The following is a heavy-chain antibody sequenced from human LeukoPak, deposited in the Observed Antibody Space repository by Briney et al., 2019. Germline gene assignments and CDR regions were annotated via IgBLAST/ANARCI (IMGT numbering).Heavy chain of an antibody. CDR3: ARDVDIGGAFDI. D-gene: IGHD4-23*01. CDR1: GGSISSGSYY. J-gene: IGHJ3*02. Sequence: SQTLSLTCTVSGGSISSGSYYWSWIRQPAGKGLEWIGRIYTSGSTNYNPSLKSRVTMSVDTSKNQFSLKLSSVTAADTAVYYCARDVDIGGAFDIWGQGTMVTVSS. CDR2: IYTSGST. V-gene: IGHV4-61*02.